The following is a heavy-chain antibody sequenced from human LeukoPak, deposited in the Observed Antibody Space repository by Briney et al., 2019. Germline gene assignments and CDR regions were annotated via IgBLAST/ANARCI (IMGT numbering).Heavy chain of an antibody. D-gene: IGHD1-14*01. V-gene: IGHV3-11*01. CDR3: ARAAYSRN. CDR1: GFALRDYV. J-gene: IGHJ4*02. Sequence: GGSLRLSRAASGFALRDYVMSWVRQAPWKGVEGVSYFYPSGTALYYADSVKRRFTVSRDNVKNSLSLQLRSLRAEDPALFCCARAAYSRNGAQRTLVTVPS. CDR2: FYPSGTAL.